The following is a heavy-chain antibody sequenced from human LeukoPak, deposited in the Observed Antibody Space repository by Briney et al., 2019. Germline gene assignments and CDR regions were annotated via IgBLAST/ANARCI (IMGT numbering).Heavy chain of an antibody. CDR3: ASYRRGFLALDY. Sequence: ASVKVSCKASGGTFFNYGVTWVRQAPGQGLEWMGRINPNSGGTNYAQKFQGRVTMTRDTSISTAYMELSRLRSDDTAVYYCASYRRGFLALDYWGQGTLVTVSS. J-gene: IGHJ4*02. CDR1: GGTFFNYG. CDR2: INPNSGGT. D-gene: IGHD2/OR15-2a*01. V-gene: IGHV1-2*06.